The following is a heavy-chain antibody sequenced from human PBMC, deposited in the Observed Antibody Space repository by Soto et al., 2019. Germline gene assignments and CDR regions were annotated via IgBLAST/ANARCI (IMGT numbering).Heavy chain of an antibody. V-gene: IGHV3-74*01. Sequence: EVQLVEFGGGLVQPGGSLRLSCVGSGFTFSDYWNDWVRQVPGKGLAWVSRIKSDGIRTVYADSVRGRFTISRDNAKNTMYLQMNSLRAEDTAVYYCASLRANGGYWGQGTQVTVSS. CDR1: GFTFSDYW. J-gene: IGHJ4*02. CDR2: IKSDGIRT. D-gene: IGHD3-10*01. CDR3: ASLRANGGY.